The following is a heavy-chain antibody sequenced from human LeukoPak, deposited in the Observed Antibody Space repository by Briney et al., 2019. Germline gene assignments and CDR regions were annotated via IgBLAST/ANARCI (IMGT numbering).Heavy chain of an antibody. D-gene: IGHD3-22*01. V-gene: IGHV1-46*01. CDR1: GYTFTKYY. CDR2: INPRGGST. J-gene: IGHJ4*02. Sequence: GASVKVSCKASGYTFTKYYIHWVRQAPGQGLEWMGIINPRGGSTIYSQKFQGRVAMTRDMSTSTVHMELSSLRSEDTALYYCARDPKDDTSGYYYFDYWGQGTLVTVSS. CDR3: ARDPKDDTSGYYYFDY.